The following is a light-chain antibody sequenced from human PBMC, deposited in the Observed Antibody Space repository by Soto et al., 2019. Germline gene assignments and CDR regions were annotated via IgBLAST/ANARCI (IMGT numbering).Light chain of an antibody. CDR2: GAS. J-gene: IGKJ1*01. V-gene: IGKV1-6*01. Sequence: IQMTQSPSSLSASVGDRVTITCRASQGISNELGWYQQRPGTAPKVLIYGASNFQSGVPSRFSGSASGTDFTLTISSLQPEAFATYYCLQDYTYPWTFGQGTKVDIK. CDR3: LQDYTYPWT. CDR1: QGISNE.